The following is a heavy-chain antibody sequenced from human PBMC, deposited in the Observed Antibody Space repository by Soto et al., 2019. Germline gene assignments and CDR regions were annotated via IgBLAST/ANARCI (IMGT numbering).Heavy chain of an antibody. D-gene: IGHD3-3*01. CDR1: GFTFSNYA. CDR2: ISSSSSYI. V-gene: IGHV3-21*01. CDR3: ARGPEYYDFWGISGYYYYGMDV. J-gene: IGHJ6*02. Sequence: GGSLRLSCTASGFTFSNYAMSWVRQAPGKGLEWVSSISSSSSYIYYADSVKGRFTISRDNAKNSLYLQMNSLRAEDTAVYYCARGPEYYDFWGISGYYYYGMDVWGQGTTVTVSS.